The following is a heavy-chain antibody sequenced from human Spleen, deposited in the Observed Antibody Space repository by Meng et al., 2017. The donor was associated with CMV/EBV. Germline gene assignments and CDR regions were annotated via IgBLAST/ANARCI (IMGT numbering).Heavy chain of an antibody. CDR2: VNGYNGNT. Sequence: ASVKVSCKASGGTFSSYAISWVRQAPGQGLEWMGWVNGYNGNTIYAQKLQGRVTMTTDTSTSTAYMELTSLTFDDTAVYYCARGLSSNGYYLDPDFDYWGQGTLVTVSS. J-gene: IGHJ4*02. CDR1: GGTFSSYA. V-gene: IGHV1-18*01. CDR3: ARGLSSNGYYLDPDFDY. D-gene: IGHD3-22*01.